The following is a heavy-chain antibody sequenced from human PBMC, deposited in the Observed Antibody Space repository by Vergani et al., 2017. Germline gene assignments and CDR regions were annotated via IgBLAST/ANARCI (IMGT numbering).Heavy chain of an antibody. CDR2: ISGSGGST. CDR3: AKXKYYDFWSGYSTKTIFDY. CDR1: GFTFSSYA. V-gene: IGHV3-23*01. J-gene: IGHJ4*02. Sequence: EVQLLESGGGLVQPGGSLRLSCAASGFTFSSYAMSWVRQAPGKGLEWVSAISGSGGSTYYADFVKGRFTISRDNSKNTLYLQMNSLRAEDTAVYYCAKXKYYDFWSGYSTKTIFDYWGQGTLVTVSS. D-gene: IGHD3-3*01.